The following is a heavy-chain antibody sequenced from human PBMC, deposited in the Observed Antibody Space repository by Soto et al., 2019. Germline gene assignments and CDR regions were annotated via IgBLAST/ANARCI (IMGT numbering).Heavy chain of an antibody. D-gene: IGHD3-16*01. CDR1: DFTVSSNY. Sequence: EVQLVESGGGLIQPGGSLRLSCAASDFTVSSNYMSWVRQAPGKGLEWVSVIYSGGSTYYADSVKGRFTISRDNSKNPLYLQRNSLRAADTSVYYCAGGVPTYYWGKGTLVTVSS. CDR2: IYSGGST. V-gene: IGHV3-53*01. J-gene: IGHJ4*02. CDR3: AGGVPTYY.